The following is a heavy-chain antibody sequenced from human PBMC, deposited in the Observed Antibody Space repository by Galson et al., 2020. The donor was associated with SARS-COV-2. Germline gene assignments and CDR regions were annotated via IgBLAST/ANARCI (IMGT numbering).Heavy chain of an antibody. CDR3: ARDGPRGSTPDWFDP. V-gene: IGHV4-31*03. Sequence: SETLSLTCTVSGGSIASSGYYWTWIRQRPGRGLEWIGYVYYSGSTDYNPSLKSRVTISVDTSKNQFSLKLNSVTAADTAMYYCARDGPRGSTPDWFDPWGQGTLVTVSS. CDR2: VYYSGST. J-gene: IGHJ5*02. D-gene: IGHD3-10*01. CDR1: GGSIASSGYY.